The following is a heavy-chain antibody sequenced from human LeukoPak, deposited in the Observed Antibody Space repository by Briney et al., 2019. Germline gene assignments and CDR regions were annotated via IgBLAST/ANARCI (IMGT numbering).Heavy chain of an antibody. CDR3: AKGLSYYYYYGMDV. CDR1: GFTFSRYT. J-gene: IGHJ6*02. V-gene: IGHV3-21*04. Sequence: GGSLRLSCAASGFTFSRYTMNWVRQAPGKGLEWVSSIGSSSIYTYYADSVKGRFTISRDNAKNSLYLQMNSLRAEDTALYYCAKGLSYYYYYGMDVWGQGTTVTVSS. CDR2: IGSSSIYT.